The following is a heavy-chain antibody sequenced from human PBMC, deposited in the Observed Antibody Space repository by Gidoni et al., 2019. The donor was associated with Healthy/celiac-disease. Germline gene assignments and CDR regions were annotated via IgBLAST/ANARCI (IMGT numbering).Heavy chain of an antibody. Sequence: EVQLLESGGGLVQPGGSLRLSCAASGFTFSSYAMSWVRQAPGKGLEWVSAISGSGGSTYYADSVKGRFTISRDNSKNTLYLQMNSLRAEDTAVYYCAKDFEESYYDSSGYSEFDYWGQGTLVTVSS. CDR3: AKDFEESYYDSSGYSEFDY. CDR1: GFTFSSYA. CDR2: ISGSGGST. D-gene: IGHD3-22*01. V-gene: IGHV3-23*01. J-gene: IGHJ4*02.